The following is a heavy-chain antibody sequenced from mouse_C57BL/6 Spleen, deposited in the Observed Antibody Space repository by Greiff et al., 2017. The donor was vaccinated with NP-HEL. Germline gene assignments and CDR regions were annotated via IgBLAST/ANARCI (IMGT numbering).Heavy chain of an antibody. V-gene: IGHV1-80*01. CDR2: IYPGDGDT. CDR1: GYAFSSYW. D-gene: IGHD1-1*01. Sequence: VQLQQSGAELVKPGASVKISCKASGYAFSSYWMNWVKQRPGKGLEWIGQIYPGDGDTNYNGKFKGKATLTADNSSSTAYMQLSSLTSEDSAVYFCARSYGSSKRYFDVWGTGTTVTVSS. CDR3: ARSYGSSKRYFDV. J-gene: IGHJ1*03.